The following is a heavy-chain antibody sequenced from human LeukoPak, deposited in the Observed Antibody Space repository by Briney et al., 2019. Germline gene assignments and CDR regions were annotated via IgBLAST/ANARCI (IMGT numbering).Heavy chain of an antibody. CDR2: ISGSNGNT. Sequence: ASVKVSCKPSGYTFTTYGISWVRQAPGQGLEWMGWISGSNGNTKYAQKVQGRVTMTTDTSTTTADMEVRSLRSDDTAVYYCARDRDRMVQGVTALFDYWGQGTLVTVSS. D-gene: IGHD3-10*01. CDR1: GYTFTTYG. CDR3: ARDRDRMVQGVTALFDY. V-gene: IGHV1-18*04. J-gene: IGHJ4*02.